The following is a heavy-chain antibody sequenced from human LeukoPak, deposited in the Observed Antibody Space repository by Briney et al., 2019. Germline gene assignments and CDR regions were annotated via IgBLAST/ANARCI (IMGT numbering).Heavy chain of an antibody. V-gene: IGHV1-2*02. J-gene: IGHJ6*02. CDR1: GYTFTGYY. CDR2: INPNSGGT. CDR3: ARFPHGGNSGTVYYYYGMDV. Sequence: ASVKVSCKASGYTFTGYYMHWVRQAPGQGLEWMGWINPNSGGTNYAQKFQGRVTMTRDTSISTAYMGLSRLRSDDTAVYYCARFPHGGNSGTVYYYYGMDVWGQGTTVTVSS. D-gene: IGHD4-23*01.